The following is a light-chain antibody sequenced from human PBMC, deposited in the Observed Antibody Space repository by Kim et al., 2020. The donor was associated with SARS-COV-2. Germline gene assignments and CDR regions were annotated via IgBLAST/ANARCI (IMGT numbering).Light chain of an antibody. CDR3: QQYGNSPS. V-gene: IGKV3-20*01. CDR1: QSVSISY. J-gene: IGKJ4*01. Sequence: EIVLTQSPGTLSLSPGERATLSCRASQSVSISYFAWYQQKPGQAPRLLSYGASSRATVIPDRFTGSGSGTDFALTISRLELEDFAVYYCQQYGNSPSFGGGTNVDIK. CDR2: GAS.